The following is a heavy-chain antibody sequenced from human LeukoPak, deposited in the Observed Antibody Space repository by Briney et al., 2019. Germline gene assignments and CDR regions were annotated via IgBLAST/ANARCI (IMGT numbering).Heavy chain of an antibody. J-gene: IGHJ4*02. CDR2: ISGSGGSI. Sequence: TGGSLRLSCAASGFTFSNYGMSWVRQAPGKGLEWVSSISGSGGSIYYTDSVKGRFTISRDNFKNTLYLQMNNLRAEDTAVYYCAKGLYYGSGNYAPDYWGQGTLVTVSS. D-gene: IGHD3-10*01. CDR3: AKGLYYGSGNYAPDY. V-gene: IGHV3-23*01. CDR1: GFTFSNYG.